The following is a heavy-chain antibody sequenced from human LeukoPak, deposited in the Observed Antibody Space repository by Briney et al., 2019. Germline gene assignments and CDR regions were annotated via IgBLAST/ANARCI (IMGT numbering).Heavy chain of an antibody. CDR1: GGSISSSNW. J-gene: IGHJ5*02. D-gene: IGHD3-22*01. V-gene: IGHV4-4*02. Sequence: PSETLSLTCAVSGGSISSSNWWSWVRQPPGKGLEWIGEIYHSGSTNYNPSLKSRVTISVDKSKNQFSLKLSSVTAADTAVYYCARDRGNNHYYHSSRYRENWFDPWGQGTLVTVSS. CDR3: ARDRGNNHYYHSSRYRENWFDP. CDR2: IYHSGST.